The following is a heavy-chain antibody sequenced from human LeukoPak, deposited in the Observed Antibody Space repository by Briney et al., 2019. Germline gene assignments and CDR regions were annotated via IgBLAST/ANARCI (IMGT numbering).Heavy chain of an antibody. CDR3: AREYYDSNWFDP. CDR1: GGTFSSYG. V-gene: IGHV1-2*02. D-gene: IGHD3-3*01. J-gene: IGHJ5*02. Sequence: ASVKVSCKASGGTFSSYGISWVRQAPGQGLEWMGWINPNSGGTNYAQKFQGRVTMTRDTSISTAYMELSRLRSDDTAVYYCAREYYDSNWFDPWGQGTLVTVSS. CDR2: INPNSGGT.